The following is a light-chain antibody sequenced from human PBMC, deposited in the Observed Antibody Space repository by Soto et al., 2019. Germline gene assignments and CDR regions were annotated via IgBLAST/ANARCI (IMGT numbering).Light chain of an antibody. Sequence: QSALTQPASVSGTPGQSITISCTGTSSDVGGYNYVSWYQQHPGKAPKVIIYGVTHRPSGVSKRFSGSKSVNTASLSISVLHAEDDADYNCCSYTNNNTIVFGGGTKLTVL. CDR3: CSYTNNNTIV. V-gene: IGLV2-14*01. J-gene: IGLJ2*01. CDR2: GVT. CDR1: SSDVGGYNY.